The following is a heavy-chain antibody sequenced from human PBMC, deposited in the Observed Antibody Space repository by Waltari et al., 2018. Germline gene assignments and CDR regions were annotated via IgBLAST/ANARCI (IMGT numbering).Heavy chain of an antibody. V-gene: IGHV4-39*01. CDR3: ARHWKKSGYRFDP. CDR2: SYYSGRT. J-gene: IGHJ5*02. Sequence: QLQLQESGPGLVKPSETLSLTCTVSGGSISSSSYYWGWIRPSPGKGLEWIGSSYYSGRTYYNPTLKSRVTISGDTSKNQFSLKLSSVTAADTAVYYCARHWKKSGYRFDPWGQGTLVTVSS. CDR1: GGSISSSSYY. D-gene: IGHD5-12*01.